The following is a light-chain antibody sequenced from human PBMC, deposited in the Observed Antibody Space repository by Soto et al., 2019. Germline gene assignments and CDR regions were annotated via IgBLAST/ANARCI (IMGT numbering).Light chain of an antibody. CDR2: DAS. CDR1: QSVSSY. V-gene: IGKV3-11*01. J-gene: IGKJ5*01. Sequence: EIVLTQSPATLSLSPGERATLSCRASQSVSSYLAWYQQKPGQAPRLLIYDASNRATGIPARFSGSGSGTDFTPTISSLEPEDFAVYYCQPRSNSITFGQGTRLEIK. CDR3: QPRSNSIT.